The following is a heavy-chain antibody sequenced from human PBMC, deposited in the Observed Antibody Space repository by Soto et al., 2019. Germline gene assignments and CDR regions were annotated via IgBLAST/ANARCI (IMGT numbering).Heavy chain of an antibody. V-gene: IGHV1-69*08. CDR2: TIPLLNVA. CDR1: GGTFSTST. CDR3: ARDSPIGSTFSGYDAIDS. J-gene: IGHJ4*02. Sequence: QVQLVQSGAEVKKPGSSVKVSCKASGGTFSTSTFTWVRQAPGQGLEWMGRTIPLLNVADYAQDFQGRLTITADTSTRTTYRELTSLTSKDTAVFYCARDSPIGSTFSGYDAIDSWGQGTLVTVSS. D-gene: IGHD5-12*01.